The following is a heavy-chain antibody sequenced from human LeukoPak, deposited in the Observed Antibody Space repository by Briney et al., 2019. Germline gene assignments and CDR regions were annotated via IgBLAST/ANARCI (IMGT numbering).Heavy chain of an antibody. CDR1: GGSISSYY. D-gene: IGHD6-13*01. CDR3: ARGGYSSSWESPGDY. Sequence: SETLSLTCTVSGGSISSYYWSWIRQPPGKGLEWIGYIYYSGSTNYNPSLKSRVTISVDTSKNQFSLKLSSVTAADTAVYYCARGGYSSSWESPGDYWGQGTLVTVSP. J-gene: IGHJ4*02. CDR2: IYYSGST. V-gene: IGHV4-59*01.